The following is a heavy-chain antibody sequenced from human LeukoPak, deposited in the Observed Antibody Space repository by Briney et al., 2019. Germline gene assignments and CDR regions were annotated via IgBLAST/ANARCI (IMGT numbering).Heavy chain of an antibody. CDR2: IYTSGST. CDR1: GGSISSGSYY. D-gene: IGHD6-6*01. V-gene: IGHV4-61*02. Sequence: SETLSLTCTVSGGSISSGSYYWSWIRQPAGKGLEWIGRIYTSGSTNYNPSLKSRVTISVDTSKNQFSLKLSSLTAAGTAVYSCARGVSSIAARPVDYWGQGTLVTVSS. CDR3: ARGVSSIAARPVDY. J-gene: IGHJ4*02.